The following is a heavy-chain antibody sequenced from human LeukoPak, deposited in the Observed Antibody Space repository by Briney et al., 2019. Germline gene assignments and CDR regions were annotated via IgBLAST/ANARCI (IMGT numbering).Heavy chain of an antibody. CDR2: MLYRGST. D-gene: IGHD5-12*01. J-gene: IGHJ4*02. CDR1: GVSITTTSYY. Sequence: SETLSLTCTVSGVSITTTSYYWGWIRQTPGKGLEWIGSMLYRGSTYYSPSLRSRVIISVDASKNHFFLTLSAVTAADTAVYYCARGPTTVATIFDYWGQGTLVTVSS. CDR3: ARGPTTVATIFDY. V-gene: IGHV4-39*02.